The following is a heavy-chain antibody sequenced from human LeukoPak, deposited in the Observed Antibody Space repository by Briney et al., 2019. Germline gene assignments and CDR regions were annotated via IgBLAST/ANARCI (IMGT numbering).Heavy chain of an antibody. Sequence: EGSLRLSCAASGFTFSSYAMHWVRQAPGKGLEWVAVISYDGSNKYYADSVKGRFTISRDNSKNTLYLQMNSLRAEDTAVYYCAREGYYDSSGYLPHWGQGTLVTVSS. CDR2: ISYDGSNK. CDR3: AREGYYDSSGYLPH. D-gene: IGHD3-22*01. J-gene: IGHJ4*02. CDR1: GFTFSSYA. V-gene: IGHV3-30*04.